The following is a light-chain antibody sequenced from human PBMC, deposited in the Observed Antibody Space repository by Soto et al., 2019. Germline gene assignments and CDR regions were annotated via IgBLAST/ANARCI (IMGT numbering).Light chain of an antibody. Sequence: EIVLTQSPGTLSLSPGERATLSCRASQSVSSTYLAWYQHKPGQAPRLLIYGASSRATGIPDRFSGSGSGTDFILTISRLEPEDFAMYYCQQFGSSPTTFGQGTKVNIK. CDR2: GAS. V-gene: IGKV3-20*01. CDR3: QQFGSSPTT. J-gene: IGKJ1*01. CDR1: QSVSSTY.